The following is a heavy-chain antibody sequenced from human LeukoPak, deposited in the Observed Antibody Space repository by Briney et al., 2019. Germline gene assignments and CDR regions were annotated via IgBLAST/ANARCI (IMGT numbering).Heavy chain of an antibody. D-gene: IGHD6-6*01. Sequence: GGSLRLSCAASRFTFSSYSMNWVRQAPGKGLEWVSYISSSSSSIYYADSVRGRFTISRDNAKNSLYLQMNSLRAEDTAVYYCVRQLVSWGQGTLVTVSS. V-gene: IGHV3-48*01. CDR2: ISSSSSSI. J-gene: IGHJ5*02. CDR1: RFTFSSYS. CDR3: VRQLVS.